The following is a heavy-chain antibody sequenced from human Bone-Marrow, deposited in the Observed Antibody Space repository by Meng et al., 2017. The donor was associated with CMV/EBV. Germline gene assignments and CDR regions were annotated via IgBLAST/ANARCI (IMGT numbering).Heavy chain of an antibody. Sequence: ASVKVSCKVSGYTLTELSMHWVRQAPGQGLEWMGIINPSGGSTSYAQKFQGRVTMTRDTSTSTVYMELSSLRSEDTAVYYCARGADTLGYCSSTSCPLGYWGQGTLVTVSS. J-gene: IGHJ4*02. D-gene: IGHD2-2*01. CDR3: ARGADTLGYCSSTSCPLGY. CDR1: GYTLTELS. V-gene: IGHV1-46*01. CDR2: INPSGGST.